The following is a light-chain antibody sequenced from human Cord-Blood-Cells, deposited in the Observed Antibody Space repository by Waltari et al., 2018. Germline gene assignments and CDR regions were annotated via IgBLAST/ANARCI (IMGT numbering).Light chain of an antibody. Sequence: QSALTQPPSASGSPGQSVTISCTGTSSDVGGYNYVPWYQQHPGKAPKLMIYEVSKRPSGVPNRFSGSKSGNTASLTVSGIQAEDEADYYCSSYAGSNNVVFGGGTKLTVL. CDR3: SSYAGSNNVV. J-gene: IGLJ2*01. CDR2: EVS. CDR1: SSDVGGYNY. V-gene: IGLV2-8*01.